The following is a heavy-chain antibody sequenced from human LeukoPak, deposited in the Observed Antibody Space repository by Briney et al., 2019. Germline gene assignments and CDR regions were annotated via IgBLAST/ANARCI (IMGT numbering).Heavy chain of an antibody. CDR3: ARDSCSLTMCFGYFDH. J-gene: IGHJ4*02. CDR2: IDRGGNT. D-gene: IGHD2-2*01. Sequence: GGSLRLSCSASGFTFDDFPMHWVRQAPGKGLEWVSLIDRGGNTYYADSVKGRFTISRDTSKNALYLQMNSLRAEDTAVYYCARDSCSLTMCFGYFDHWGQGSLVTVSS. CDR1: GFTFDDFP. V-gene: IGHV3-53*01.